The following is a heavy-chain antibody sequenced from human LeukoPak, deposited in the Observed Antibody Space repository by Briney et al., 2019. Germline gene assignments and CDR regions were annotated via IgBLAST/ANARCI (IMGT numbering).Heavy chain of an antibody. CDR1: GGSISPYY. J-gene: IGHJ6*02. CDR2: IDPSGSA. V-gene: IGHV4-59*01. CDR3: ARDHWLFSSKTWYYYGMDV. D-gene: IGHD3-9*01. Sequence: SETLSLTCTVSGGSISPYYWSWIRQSPGKGLEWIGYIDPSGSASYNPSLKSRVTIFVDTSKNLVSLILTSVSASDTAIYYCARDHWLFSSKTWYYYGMDVWGQGTTVTVSS.